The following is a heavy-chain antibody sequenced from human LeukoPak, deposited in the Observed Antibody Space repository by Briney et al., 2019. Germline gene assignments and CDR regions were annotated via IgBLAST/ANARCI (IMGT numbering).Heavy chain of an antibody. CDR2: INHSGST. Sequence: SETLSLTCAVYGVSFSGYYWSWIRQPPGTGLEWIGEINHSGSTNYNPSLKSRVTISVDTSENQFSLKLSSVTAADTAVYYCARVGGTYAFDIWGQGTMVTVSS. CDR3: ARVGGTYAFDI. D-gene: IGHD2-15*01. V-gene: IGHV4-34*01. J-gene: IGHJ3*02. CDR1: GVSFSGYY.